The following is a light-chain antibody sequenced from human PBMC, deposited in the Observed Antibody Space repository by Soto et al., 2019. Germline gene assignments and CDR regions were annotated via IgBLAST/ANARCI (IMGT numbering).Light chain of an antibody. J-gene: IGLJ3*02. CDR2: EVS. V-gene: IGLV2-14*01. CDR1: SSDVGGYNY. CDR3: SSYTTSSTPGV. Sequence: QSVLTQPASVSGSPGQSITISCTGTSSDVGGYNYVSWYQQHPGKAPKLMIYEVSKRPSGVPNRFSGSKSGNTASLTISGRQADDEADYYCSSYTTSSTPGVFGGGTKVTVL.